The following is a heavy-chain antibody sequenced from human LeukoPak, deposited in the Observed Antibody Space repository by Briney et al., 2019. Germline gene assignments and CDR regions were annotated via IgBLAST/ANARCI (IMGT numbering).Heavy chain of an antibody. CDR3: AKDVQSWPTYFDY. CDR2: ISGSGGTT. J-gene: IGHJ4*02. V-gene: IGHV3-23*01. D-gene: IGHD1-1*01. CDR1: RFTFSNYA. Sequence: PGGSLRLSCGACRFTFSNYAMSWARQARGKGLEWVSTISGSGGTTYYADSVNGRFTVSRDNSKNTLYLQVNSVRAADKAVYFCAKDVQSWPTYFDYWGQGTLVTVSS.